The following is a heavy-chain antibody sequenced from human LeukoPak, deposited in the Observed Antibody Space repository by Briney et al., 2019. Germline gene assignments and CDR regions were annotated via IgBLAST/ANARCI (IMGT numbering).Heavy chain of an antibody. CDR3: ARAGSQSHVDAAMGFCNY. CDR1: GFTFSSYA. J-gene: IGHJ4*02. Sequence: GGSLRLSCAASGFTFSSYAMHWVRQAPGKGLEWVAVISYDGSNKYYADSAKGRFTISRDNSKNTLYLQMGSLGAEDTAVYYCARAGSQSHVDAAMGFCNYWGQGTLVTVSS. V-gene: IGHV3-30-3*01. D-gene: IGHD5-18*01. CDR2: ISYDGSNK.